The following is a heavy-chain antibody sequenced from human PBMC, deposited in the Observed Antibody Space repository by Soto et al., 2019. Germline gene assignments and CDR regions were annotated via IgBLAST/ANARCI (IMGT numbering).Heavy chain of an antibody. V-gene: IGHV1-3*01. Sequence: ASVKVSCKASGYTFTSYAMHWVRQAPGQRLEWMGWINAGNGNTKYSQKFQGRVTITRDTSASTAYMELSSLRSEDTAVYYCARRGRVVPALDVWGKGTTVTVSS. J-gene: IGHJ6*04. CDR1: GYTFTSYA. CDR2: INAGNGNT. CDR3: ARRGRVVPALDV. D-gene: IGHD2-2*01.